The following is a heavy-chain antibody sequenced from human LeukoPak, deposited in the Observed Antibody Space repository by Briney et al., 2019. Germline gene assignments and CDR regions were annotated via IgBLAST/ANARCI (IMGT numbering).Heavy chain of an antibody. CDR1: GFTFSTYW. CDR3: ATSRTFDY. Sequence: GGSLRLSCAASGFTFSTYWMTWVRQAPGKGLEWLANIKQDGSEKYYVDSVKGRFTISRDNAKNTVYLQMNSLRAEDTAVYHCATSRTFDYWGQGTLVTVSS. V-gene: IGHV3-7*02. D-gene: IGHD1-1*01. J-gene: IGHJ4*02. CDR2: IKQDGSEK.